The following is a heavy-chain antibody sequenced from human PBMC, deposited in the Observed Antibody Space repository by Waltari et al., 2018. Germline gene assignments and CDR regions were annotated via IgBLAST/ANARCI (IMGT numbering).Heavy chain of an antibody. D-gene: IGHD2-2*01. CDR3: ARKAPAAQYYYYMDV. J-gene: IGHJ6*03. CDR2: ISSSSSYI. Sequence: EVQLVESGGGLVKPGGSLRLSCAASGFTFSSYSMNWVRKAPGKGLVWVSSISSSSSYIYYADSVKGRFTISRDNAKNSLYLQMNSLRAEDTAVYYCARKAPAAQYYYYMDVWGKGTTVTISS. CDR1: GFTFSSYS. V-gene: IGHV3-21*01.